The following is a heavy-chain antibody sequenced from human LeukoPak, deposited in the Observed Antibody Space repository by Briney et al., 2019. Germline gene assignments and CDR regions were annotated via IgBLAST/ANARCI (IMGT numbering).Heavy chain of an antibody. V-gene: IGHV4-4*08. J-gene: IGHJ5*02. CDR3: AREIIKVRVPAARTFDP. D-gene: IGHD2-2*01. CDR1: GGSISSYY. Sequence: PSETLSLTCTVSGGSISSYYWSWIRQPPGKGLEWIGYIYTSGSTNYNPSLKSRVTMSVDTSKNQFSLKLSSVTAADTAVYYCAREIIKVRVPAARTFDPWGQGTLVTVSS. CDR2: IYTSGST.